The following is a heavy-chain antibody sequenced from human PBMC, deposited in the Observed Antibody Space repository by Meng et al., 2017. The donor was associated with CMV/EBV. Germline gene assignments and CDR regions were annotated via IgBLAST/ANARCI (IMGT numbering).Heavy chain of an antibody. CDR2: IKSKGSGETR. CDR1: GLCFCDAW. D-gene: IGHD3-16*01. V-gene: IGHV3-15*01. Sequence: LVASGGGLGKPGGSLRLSCTVFGLCFCDAWVTWVRQAPGKGLEWVGRIKSKGSGETRDYSAPVKGRFTISRDDLKNMIYLQMNSLQVEDTAIYFCTHCQDYYETVGRWGQGTLVTVSS. CDR3: THCQDYYETVGR. J-gene: IGHJ4*02.